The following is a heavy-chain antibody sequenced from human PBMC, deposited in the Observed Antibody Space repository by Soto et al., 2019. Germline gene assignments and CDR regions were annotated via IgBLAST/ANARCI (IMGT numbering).Heavy chain of an antibody. V-gene: IGHV6-1*01. J-gene: IGHJ6*02. CDR1: GDSVSSNSAA. CDR3: ARDRVVGATDRAYYYYGMDV. Sequence: SQTLSLTCAISGDSVSSNSAAWNWIRQSPSKGLEWLGSTYYRSKWYNDYAVSVKSRITINPDTSKNQFSLQLNSVTPEDTVVYYCARDRVVGATDRAYYYYGMDVWGQGTTVTVSS. D-gene: IGHD1-26*01. CDR2: TYYRSKWYN.